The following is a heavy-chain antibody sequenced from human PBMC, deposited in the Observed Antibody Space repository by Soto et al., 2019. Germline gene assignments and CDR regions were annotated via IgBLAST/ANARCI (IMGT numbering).Heavy chain of an antibody. CDR2: IYYSGST. J-gene: IGHJ3*02. D-gene: IGHD1-26*01. CDR1: GGSISSGGYY. V-gene: IGHV4-31*03. Sequence: PSETLSLTCTVSGGSISSGGYYWSWIRQHPGKGLEWIGYIYYSGSTYYNPSLKSRVTISVDTSKNQFSLKLSSVTAADTAVYYCARAVGATSRCAFDIWGQGTMITVSS. CDR3: ARAVGATSRCAFDI.